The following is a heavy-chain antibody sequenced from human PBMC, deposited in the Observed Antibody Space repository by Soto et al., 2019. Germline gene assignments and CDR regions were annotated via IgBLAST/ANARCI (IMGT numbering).Heavy chain of an antibody. CDR2: IIPLFGTA. Sequence: QVHLVQSGAEVRKPGSSVKVSCKTSGGTFSPYAITWVRQAPGQGLEWMGGIIPLFGTANYAQKFQGRVTITADESTSTLYIELSSLRSDDTAVYYCATELGDNPASPFDSWGQGTLVTVSS. CDR3: ATELGDNPASPFDS. V-gene: IGHV1-69*01. D-gene: IGHD2-21*01. J-gene: IGHJ4*02. CDR1: GGTFSPYA.